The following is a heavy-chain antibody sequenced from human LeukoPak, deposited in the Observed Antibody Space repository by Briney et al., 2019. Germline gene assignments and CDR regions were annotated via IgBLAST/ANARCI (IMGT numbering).Heavy chain of an antibody. CDR2: IYYSGST. D-gene: IGHD3-9*01. J-gene: IGHJ6*02. CDR1: GGSISSSSYY. Sequence: PSETLSLTCTVSGGSISSSSYYWGWIRQPPGKGLEWIGSIYYSGSTYYNPSLKSRVTISVDTSKNQFSLKLSSVTAADTAVYYCASFSFPFRREHLQRYSDWFSSYYYGMDVWGQGTTVTVSS. CDR3: ASFSFPFRREHLQRYSDWFSSYYYGMDV. V-gene: IGHV4-39*01.